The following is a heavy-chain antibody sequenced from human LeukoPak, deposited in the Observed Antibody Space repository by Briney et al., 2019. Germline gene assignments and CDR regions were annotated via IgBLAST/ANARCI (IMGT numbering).Heavy chain of an antibody. Sequence: PGGSLRLSCAASGFTFSGYWMSWVRQAPGKGLEWVANIKQDGSEKYYVDSVKGRFTISRDNAKNSLYLQMNSLRAEDTAVYYCARGSYRYRDPPDYWGQGTLVTVSS. V-gene: IGHV3-7*04. CDR3: ARGSYRYRDPPDY. CDR2: IKQDGSEK. D-gene: IGHD3-16*02. J-gene: IGHJ4*02. CDR1: GFTFSGYW.